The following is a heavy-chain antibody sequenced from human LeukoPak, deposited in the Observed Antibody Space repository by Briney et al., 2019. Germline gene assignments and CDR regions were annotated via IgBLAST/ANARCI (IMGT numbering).Heavy chain of an antibody. CDR1: GGSFSGYY. CDR3: ARAPGDFWAPTNWFDP. J-gene: IGHJ5*02. D-gene: IGHD3-3*01. CDR2: INHSGST. Sequence: SETLSLTCAVYGGSFSGYYWSWIRQPPGKGLEWIGEINHSGSTNYNPSLKSRVTISVDTSKNQFSLKLSYVTAADTAVYYCARAPGDFWAPTNWFDPWGQGTLVTVSS. V-gene: IGHV4-34*01.